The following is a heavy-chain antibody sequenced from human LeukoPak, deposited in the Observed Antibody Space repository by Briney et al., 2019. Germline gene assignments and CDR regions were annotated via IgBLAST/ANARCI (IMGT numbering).Heavy chain of an antibody. Sequence: SETLSLTCTVSGDSINTGGYYSNWIRQQPGKGLQWVGYIYYTGSTYYNPSLKSRPAITLYTSKNRFSLRLSSVTAADSAVYYWARDPTPGMYYFDDWGQGNLVTVSS. D-gene: IGHD4-11*01. J-gene: IGHJ4*02. CDR2: IYYTGST. V-gene: IGHV4-31*03. CDR1: GDSINTGGYY. CDR3: ARDPTPGMYYFDD.